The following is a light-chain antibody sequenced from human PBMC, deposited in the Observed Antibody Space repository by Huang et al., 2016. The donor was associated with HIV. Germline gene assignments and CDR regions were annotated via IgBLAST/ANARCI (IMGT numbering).Light chain of an antibody. Sequence: EIVMTQSPATLSVSPGDGATLSCRASESVSTNLAWYQQKPGHAPRLLIYGAATRAAGIPATFSGSGSATEFSLTISSLQSEDFAFYHCQQYNTWPWTFGQGTKVEI. CDR2: GAA. J-gene: IGKJ1*01. CDR1: ESVSTN. V-gene: IGKV3-15*01. CDR3: QQYNTWPWT.